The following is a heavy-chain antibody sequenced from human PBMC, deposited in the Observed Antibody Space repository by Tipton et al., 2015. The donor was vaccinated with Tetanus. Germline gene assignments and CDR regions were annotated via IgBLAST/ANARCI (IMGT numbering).Heavy chain of an antibody. V-gene: IGHV3-23*01. J-gene: IGHJ5*02. Sequence: SLRLSCAASGFTFSSYWMSWVRQAPGKGLEWVSGISSDGGTTYYADSVKGRFSISRDNSIDTLFLLMTSLRVEDTAVYYCARGAFIPSRFNWFDPWGQGTLVTVSS. CDR2: ISSDGGTT. CDR3: ARGAFIPSRFNWFDP. CDR1: GFTFSSYW. D-gene: IGHD3-22*01.